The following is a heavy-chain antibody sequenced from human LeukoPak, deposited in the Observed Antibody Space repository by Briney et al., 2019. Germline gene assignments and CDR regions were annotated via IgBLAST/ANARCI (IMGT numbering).Heavy chain of an antibody. Sequence: ASVKVSCKASGYTFTSYYMHWVRQAPGQGLEWMGIINPSGGSTSYAQKFQGRVTMTRDTSTSTVYMELSSLRSEDTAVYYCARDPPPSLLTGYWTFFDYWGQGTLVTVSS. CDR1: GYTFTSYY. D-gene: IGHD3-9*01. CDR3: ARDPPPSLLTGYWTFFDY. J-gene: IGHJ4*02. CDR2: INPSGGST. V-gene: IGHV1-46*01.